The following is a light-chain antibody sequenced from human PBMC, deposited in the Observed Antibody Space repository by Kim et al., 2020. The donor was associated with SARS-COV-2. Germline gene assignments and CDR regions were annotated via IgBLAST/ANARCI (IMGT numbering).Light chain of an antibody. CDR1: KLGDKY. V-gene: IGLV3-1*01. CDR3: QAWDSITGV. J-gene: IGLJ3*02. CDR2: QDS. Sequence: SYELTQPPSVSVSPGQTASITCSGDKLGDKYACWYQQKPGQSPVLVIYQDSKRPSGIHERFSGSNSGNTATLTISGTQAMDEADYYCQAWDSITGVFGGGTQLTVL.